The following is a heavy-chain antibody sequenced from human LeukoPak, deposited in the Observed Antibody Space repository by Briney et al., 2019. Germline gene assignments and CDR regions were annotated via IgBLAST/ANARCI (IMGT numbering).Heavy chain of an antibody. V-gene: IGHV5-51*01. CDR3: ARHGVPRQGAFDI. Sequence: GESLKISCKGSGYSFTTYWIGWVRQMPGKGLEWMGIIYPGDSDTRYSPSFQGQVTISVDKSINTAYLQWSSLKASDTAIYYCARHGVPRQGAFDIWGQGTMVTVSS. CDR2: IYPGDSDT. CDR1: GYSFTTYW. J-gene: IGHJ3*02. D-gene: IGHD3-3*01.